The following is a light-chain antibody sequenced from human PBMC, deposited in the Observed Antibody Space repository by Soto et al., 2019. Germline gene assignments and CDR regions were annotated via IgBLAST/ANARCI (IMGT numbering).Light chain of an antibody. V-gene: IGKV1-5*03. CDR3: QQYKRFWT. J-gene: IGKJ1*01. Sequence: DIQMTQSPSTLSASVGDRVTITCRASQSVDTWLAWYQQKPGKAPNVLIYEVSSLESGVPSRFSGSGSGTEFTLTISSLQPDDFATYYCQQYKRFWTFGQGTKVDIK. CDR1: QSVDTW. CDR2: EVS.